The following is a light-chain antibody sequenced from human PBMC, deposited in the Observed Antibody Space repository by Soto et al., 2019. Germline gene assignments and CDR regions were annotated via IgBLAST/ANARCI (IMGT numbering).Light chain of an antibody. CDR1: TSY. CDR3: SSSAGFSNLV. Sequence: QSALTQPPSASGSPGQSVTISCTGTTSYVSWYQQHPGKAPKLMIYEVTERPLGVPDRFSGSRSGNTASLTVSGLQAEDEADYYCSSSAGFSNLVFGRGTKLTVL. CDR2: EVT. V-gene: IGLV2-8*01. J-gene: IGLJ2*01.